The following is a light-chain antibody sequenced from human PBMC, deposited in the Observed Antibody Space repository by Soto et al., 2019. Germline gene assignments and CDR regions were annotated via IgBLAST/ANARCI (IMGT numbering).Light chain of an antibody. V-gene: IGLV2-14*03. CDR1: SSDVGGFNY. CDR2: DVT. Sequence: QSVLTQPASVSGSPGQSITISCTGTSSDVGGFNYVSWYQQHPGKAPKLMIYDVTNRPSGVSYRFSGSKSGNTASLTISGLQAEEEAVYSCNSYTSSSIYVFGTGTKVPV. CDR3: NSYTSSSIYV. J-gene: IGLJ1*01.